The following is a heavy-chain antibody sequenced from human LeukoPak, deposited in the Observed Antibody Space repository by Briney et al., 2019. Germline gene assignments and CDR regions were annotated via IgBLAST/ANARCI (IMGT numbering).Heavy chain of an antibody. Sequence: SVEVSCKASGGTFSSYAISWVRQAPGQGLEWMGGIIPIFGTANYAQKFQGRVTITADESTSTAYMELSSLRSEDTAVYYCGSYYYDSSGLLPYYYYGMDVWGQGTTVTVSS. CDR2: IIPIFGTA. CDR3: GSYYYDSSGLLPYYYYGMDV. CDR1: GGTFSSYA. D-gene: IGHD3-22*01. J-gene: IGHJ6*02. V-gene: IGHV1-69*13.